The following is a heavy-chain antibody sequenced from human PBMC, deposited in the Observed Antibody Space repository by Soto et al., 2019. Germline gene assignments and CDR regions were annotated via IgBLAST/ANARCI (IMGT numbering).Heavy chain of an antibody. J-gene: IGHJ4*02. D-gene: IGHD4-17*01. V-gene: IGHV4-59*01. CDR1: GGSISSYF. CDR3: ARASPYGDYALDY. Sequence: SETLSLTCTVSGGSISSYFWIWIRQPPGKGLEWIGYISYSGSTNYNPSLKSRPTISVDTSKNQFSLKPRSVTAADTAVYYCARASPYGDYALDYWGQGTLVTVSS. CDR2: ISYSGST.